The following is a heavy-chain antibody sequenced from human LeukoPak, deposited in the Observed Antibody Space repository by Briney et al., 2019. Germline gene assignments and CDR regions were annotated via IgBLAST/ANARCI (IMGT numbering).Heavy chain of an antibody. V-gene: IGHV4-30-4*07. J-gene: IGHJ4*02. D-gene: IGHD3-3*01. CDR3: ARGSDFWSGFDY. CDR2: IYYSGST. CDR1: GGSISSGGYS. Sequence: SETLSLTCAASGGSISSGGYSWSWIRQPPGKGLEWIGYIYYSGSTYYNPSLKSRVTISVDTSKNQFSLKLSSVTAADTAVYYCARGSDFWSGFDYWGQGTLVTVSS.